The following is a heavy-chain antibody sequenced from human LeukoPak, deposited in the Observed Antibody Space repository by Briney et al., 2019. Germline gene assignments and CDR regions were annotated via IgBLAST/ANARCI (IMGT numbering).Heavy chain of an antibody. CDR1: GFTFTDYY. V-gene: IGHV1-2*02. J-gene: IGHJ4*02. Sequence: ASVKVSCKASGFTFTDYYMHWVRQAPGQGLEWMGWINPNSGGTNYAQKFQGTVTMTRDTSISTAYMELSRLRSDDTAVYYCARDGHLSYQSIWMFPDYWGQGTRVTVSS. CDR2: INPNSGGT. D-gene: IGHD1-1*01. CDR3: ARDGHLSYQSIWMFPDY.